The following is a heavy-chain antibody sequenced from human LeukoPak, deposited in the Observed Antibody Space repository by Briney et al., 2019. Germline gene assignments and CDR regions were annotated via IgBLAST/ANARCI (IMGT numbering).Heavy chain of an antibody. CDR3: ARSYDSSRMVSY. V-gene: IGHV4-30-4*01. CDR2: IYYSGST. CDR1: GGSISSGDHY. J-gene: IGHJ4*02. D-gene: IGHD3-22*01. Sequence: SETLSLTCTVSGGSISSGDHYWSWIRQPPGKGLEWIGYIYYSGSTYYNPSLKSRVTISVDTSKNQFSLKLSSVTAADTAVYYCARSYDSSRMVSYWGQGTLVTVSS.